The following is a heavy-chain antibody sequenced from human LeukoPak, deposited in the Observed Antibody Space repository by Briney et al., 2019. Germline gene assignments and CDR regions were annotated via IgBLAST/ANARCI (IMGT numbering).Heavy chain of an antibody. CDR1: GFSFSSYA. V-gene: IGHV3-30*04. J-gene: IGHJ6*02. Sequence: GTSLRLSCAASGFSFSSYAIHWVRQAPGKGLQWVALISYDGGNKDYGNSVKGRFTISRDNSKNTLYLQMNSLRAEDTAVYYCARVRVRAVLITYYYYSMDVWGQGTTVTVSS. CDR3: ARVRVRAVLITYYYYSMDV. D-gene: IGHD3-10*01. CDR2: ISYDGGNK.